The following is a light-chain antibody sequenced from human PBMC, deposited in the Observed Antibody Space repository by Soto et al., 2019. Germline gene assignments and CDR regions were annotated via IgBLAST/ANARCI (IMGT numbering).Light chain of an antibody. Sequence: DIHLTQSPSTLSASVGDRVTISCRASQSIQTWLAWYQQKPGKAPNLLIFDASDLASGVSSRFSGSGSGAEFTLTISSLQADDFATYYCQQYESYPYTFGRGTRLEIK. CDR1: QSIQTW. CDR2: DAS. CDR3: QQYESYPYT. J-gene: IGKJ2*01. V-gene: IGKV1-5*01.